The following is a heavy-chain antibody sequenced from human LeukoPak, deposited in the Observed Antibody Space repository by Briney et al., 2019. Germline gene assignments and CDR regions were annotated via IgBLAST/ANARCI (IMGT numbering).Heavy chain of an antibody. CDR2: ISSSGSTI. J-gene: IGHJ3*02. V-gene: IGHV3-48*03. CDR1: GFTFSSYE. Sequence: PGGSLRLSCAASGFTFSSYEMNWVRQAPGKGLEWVSYISSSGSTIYHADSVKGRFTISRDNAKNSLYLQMNSLRAEDTAVYYCARDAEQWLFAFDIWGQGTMVTVSS. CDR3: ARDAEQWLFAFDI. D-gene: IGHD6-19*01.